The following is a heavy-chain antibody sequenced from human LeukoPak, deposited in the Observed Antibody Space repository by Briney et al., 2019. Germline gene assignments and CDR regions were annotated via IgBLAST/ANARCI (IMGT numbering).Heavy chain of an antibody. D-gene: IGHD3-22*01. J-gene: IGHJ3*02. CDR3: ARVPSSGYYRPAGNDAFDI. CDR2: INPNSGGT. Sequence: GASVKVSCKASGYTFTGYYMHWVRQAPGQGLEWMGWINPNSGGTNYAQKFQGRVTMTRDTSISTAYMELSRLRSDDTAVYYCARVPSSGYYRPAGNDAFDIWGQGTMVTVSS. CDR1: GYTFTGYY. V-gene: IGHV1-2*02.